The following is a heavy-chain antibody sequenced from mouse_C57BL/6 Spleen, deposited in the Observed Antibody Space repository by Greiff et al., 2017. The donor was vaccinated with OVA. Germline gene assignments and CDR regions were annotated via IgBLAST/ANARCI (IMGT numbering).Heavy chain of an antibody. CDR2: INPSTGGT. CDR1: GYSFTGYY. CDR3: ARSLDSSDAMDF. Sequence: VQLKQSGPELVKPGASVKISCKASGYSFTGYYMNWVKQSPEKSLEWIGEINPSTGGTTYNQKFKAKATLTVDKSSSTAYMQLKSLTSEDSAVYYCARSLDSSDAMDFWGQGTSVTVSS. V-gene: IGHV1-42*01. J-gene: IGHJ4*01. D-gene: IGHD3-2*02.